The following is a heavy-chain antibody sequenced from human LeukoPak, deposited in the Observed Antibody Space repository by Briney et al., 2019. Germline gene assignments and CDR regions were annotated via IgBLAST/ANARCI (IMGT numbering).Heavy chain of an antibody. V-gene: IGHV4-4*07. CDR3: AREWRY. Sequence: PSETLSLTCTVSGGSISFYYWTWIRQPAGKGLQWIGRIYSSGSTNYNPSLKSRVTISLDKSKNQFSLRLTSVTAADTAVYYCAREWRYWGQGTLVTVSS. J-gene: IGHJ4*02. CDR1: GGSISFYY. D-gene: IGHD3-3*01. CDR2: IYSSGST.